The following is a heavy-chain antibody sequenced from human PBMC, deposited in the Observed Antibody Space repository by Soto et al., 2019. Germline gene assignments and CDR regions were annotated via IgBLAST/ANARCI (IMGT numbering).Heavy chain of an antibody. CDR3: AREGVAPSYYYGMDI. CDR2: ISSYNGDT. Sequence: QVQLVQSGAEVKKPGASVKVSCKASGYTFTRSGISWARQAPGQGPEWMGWISSYNGDTNYAQTFQGRVTMTRDTSTSTAYIELRSLRSDDTAVYYCAREGVAPSYYYGMDIWGQGTPVTVSS. V-gene: IGHV1-18*01. J-gene: IGHJ6*02. CDR1: GYTFTRSG. D-gene: IGHD5-12*01.